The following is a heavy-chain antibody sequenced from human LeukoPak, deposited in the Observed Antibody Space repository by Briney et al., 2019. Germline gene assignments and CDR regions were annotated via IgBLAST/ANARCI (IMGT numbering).Heavy chain of an antibody. CDR2: TYYRSKWYN. V-gene: IGHV6-1*01. J-gene: IGHJ4*02. CDR3: AKGDSAYYDILPPRG. CDR1: GDSVSSNSAA. Sequence: SQTLSLTCAISGDSVSSNSAAWNWIRQSPSRGLEWLGRTYYRSKWYNDYAISVKSRITINPDTSKNQFSLQLNSVTPEDTALYYCAKGDSAYYDILPPRGWGQGTLVTVSS. D-gene: IGHD3-9*01.